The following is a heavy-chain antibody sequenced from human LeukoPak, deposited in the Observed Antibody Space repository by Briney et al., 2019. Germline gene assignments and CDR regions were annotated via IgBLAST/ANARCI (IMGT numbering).Heavy chain of an antibody. Sequence: GGSLRLSCVASGFTFSTYAMSWVRQAPGKGLERVSASSGSGGSTHYAESVKGRFTISRDNSKNTLYLQMNSLRAEDTAVYYCAKEFVPAAILSYYYMDVWGRGTTVTVSS. J-gene: IGHJ6*03. CDR2: SSGSGGST. CDR3: AKEFVPAAILSYYYMDV. V-gene: IGHV3-23*01. D-gene: IGHD2-2*01. CDR1: GFTFSTYA.